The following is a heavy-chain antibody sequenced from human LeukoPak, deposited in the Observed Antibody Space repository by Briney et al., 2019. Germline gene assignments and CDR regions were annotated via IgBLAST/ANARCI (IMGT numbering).Heavy chain of an antibody. J-gene: IGHJ3*02. Sequence: GGSLRLSCAASGFRFSSYGMHWVRQAPGKGLEWMAFIRYDGNSKYYADSVKGRFTISRDNSKSTLYLQMNSLRVEDTAMYYCAKVLVDGPEIWGQGTMVTVSS. CDR1: GFRFSSYG. CDR2: IRYDGNSK. CDR3: AKVLVDGPEI. V-gene: IGHV3-30*02. D-gene: IGHD6-6*01.